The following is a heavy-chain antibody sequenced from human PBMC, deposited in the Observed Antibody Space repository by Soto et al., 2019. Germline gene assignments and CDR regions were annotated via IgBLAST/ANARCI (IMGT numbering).Heavy chain of an antibody. D-gene: IGHD3-9*01. J-gene: IGHJ4*02. Sequence: QLVQSGAEVRKPGASVKVSCKASGYTFSTHVISWVRQAPGQGLEWMGWISGYNGDTNYAQKLQGRLTVTTDTSTNTAYMELKNLRSDDTAVYYCARAEYDILTAYPYYFDYWGQGTLVTVSS. CDR1: GYTFSTHV. V-gene: IGHV1-18*01. CDR2: ISGYNGDT. CDR3: ARAEYDILTAYPYYFDY.